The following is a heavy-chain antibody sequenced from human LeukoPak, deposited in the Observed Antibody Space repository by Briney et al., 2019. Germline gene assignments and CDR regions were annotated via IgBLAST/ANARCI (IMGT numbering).Heavy chain of an antibody. Sequence: SETLSLTCTVSGDSISSGDYYWSWIRQPAGKGLEWIGRISSSGSTNYNPSLKSRVTISVDTSKNQFSLKLSSVTAADTAVYYCARDGQRWLQFGWFDPWGQGTLVTVSS. V-gene: IGHV4-61*02. CDR3: ARDGQRWLQFGWFDP. CDR1: GDSISSGDYY. D-gene: IGHD5-24*01. CDR2: ISSSGST. J-gene: IGHJ5*02.